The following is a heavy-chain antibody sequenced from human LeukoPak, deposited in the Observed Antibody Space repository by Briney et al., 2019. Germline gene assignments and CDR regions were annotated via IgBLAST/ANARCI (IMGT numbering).Heavy chain of an antibody. CDR2: ITSRSSTSSPPNTI. CDR3: VRMAEAAVVTPWAHFDY. CDR1: GFVFSDYT. D-gene: IGHD2-21*02. Sequence: GGSLRLSCEASGFVFSDYTMNWVRQIPGKGLEWISSITSRSSTSSPPNTIYYADSVKGRFTISRDNAKNSLYLQMNGMRDEDMAVYFCVRMAEAAVVTPWAHFDYWGQGTLVTVSS. V-gene: IGHV3-48*02. J-gene: IGHJ4*02.